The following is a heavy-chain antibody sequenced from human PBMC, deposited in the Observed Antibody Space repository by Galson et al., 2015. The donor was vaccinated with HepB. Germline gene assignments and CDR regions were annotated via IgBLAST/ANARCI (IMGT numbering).Heavy chain of an antibody. CDR1: GYTFTRYY. CDR3: AGGAKWDLQGNYFDY. J-gene: IGHJ4*02. CDR2: INPSGATT. V-gene: IGHV1-46*01. Sequence: SVKVSCKASGYTFTRYYMHWVRQAPGQGLEWMGIINPSGATTSYAQKFQGRVTMTRDTSTSTVYMELSSLRSEDTAVYNCAGGAKWDLQGNYFDYWGQGTLVTVSS. D-gene: IGHD1-26*01.